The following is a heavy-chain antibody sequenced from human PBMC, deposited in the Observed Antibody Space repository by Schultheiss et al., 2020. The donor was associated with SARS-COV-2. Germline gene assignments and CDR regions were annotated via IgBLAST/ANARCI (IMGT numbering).Heavy chain of an antibody. J-gene: IGHJ6*03. Sequence: GESLKISCAASGFTFSNAWMNWVRQAPGKGLEWVGRIKSKTDGGTTDYAAPVKGRFTISRDDSKNTLYLQMNSLRAEDTAVYYCAKHTDTTVYYYYMDVWGKGTTVTVSS. CDR1: GFTFSNAW. CDR3: AKHTDTTVYYYYMDV. D-gene: IGHD1-1*01. CDR2: IKSKTDGGTT. V-gene: IGHV3-15*07.